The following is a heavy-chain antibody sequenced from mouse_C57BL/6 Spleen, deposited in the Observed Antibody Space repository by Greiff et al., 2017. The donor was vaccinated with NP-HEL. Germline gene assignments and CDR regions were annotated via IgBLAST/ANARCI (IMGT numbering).Heavy chain of an antibody. V-gene: IGHV3-6*01. CDR2: ISYDGSN. CDR1: GYSITSGYY. J-gene: IGHJ2*01. CDR3: ARRGELAYFDY. Sequence: ESGPGLVKPSQSLSLTCSVTGYSITSGYYWNWIRQFPGNKLEWMGYISYDGSNNYNPSLKNRISITRDTSKNQFFLKLNSVTTEDTATYYCARRGELAYFDYWGQGTTLTVSS. D-gene: IGHD4-1*01.